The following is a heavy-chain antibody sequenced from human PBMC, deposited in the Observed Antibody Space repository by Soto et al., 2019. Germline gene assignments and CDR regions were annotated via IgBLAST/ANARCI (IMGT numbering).Heavy chain of an antibody. Sequence: QVQLVESGGGVVQPGRSLRLSCAASGFTFSSYGMHWVRQAPGKGLEWVAVISYDGSNKYYADSVKGRFTISRDNSKNTQYLQMNSLRAEDTAVYYCAKEGRTTVTTYFDYWGQGTLVTVSS. CDR1: GFTFSSYG. V-gene: IGHV3-30*18. J-gene: IGHJ4*02. CDR3: AKEGRTTVTTYFDY. CDR2: ISYDGSNK. D-gene: IGHD4-17*01.